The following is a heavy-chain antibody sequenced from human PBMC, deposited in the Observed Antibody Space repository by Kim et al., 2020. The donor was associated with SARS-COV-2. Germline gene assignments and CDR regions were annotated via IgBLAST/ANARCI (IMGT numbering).Heavy chain of an antibody. D-gene: IGHD5-18*01. J-gene: IGHJ6*02. CDR1: GGTFSSYA. V-gene: IGHV1-69*13. CDR3: AREGSLRVDTAMGPYYYYGMDV. Sequence: SVKVSCKASGGTFSSYAISWVRQAPGQGLEWMGGIIPIFGTANYAQKFQGRVTITADESTSTAYMELSSLRSEDTAVYYCAREGSLRVDTAMGPYYYYGMDVWGQGTTVTVSS. CDR2: IIPIFGTA.